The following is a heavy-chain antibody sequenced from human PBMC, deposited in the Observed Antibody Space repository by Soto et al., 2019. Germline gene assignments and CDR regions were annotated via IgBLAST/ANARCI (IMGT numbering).Heavy chain of an antibody. CDR3: ARELYSCGGDCPYYMDY. J-gene: IGHJ1*01. V-gene: IGHV1-46*01. D-gene: IGHD2-21*02. CDR2: ISLYHHST. Sequence: ASVKVSCKTSGYPFTDYFIHWVRHAPGQGLEWMGIISLYHHSTSYAQKFQGRLTVTADTSTTTVYMDLSSLTSEDSAVYWCARELYSCGGDCPYYMDYWGQGTLVTVSS. CDR1: GYPFTDYF.